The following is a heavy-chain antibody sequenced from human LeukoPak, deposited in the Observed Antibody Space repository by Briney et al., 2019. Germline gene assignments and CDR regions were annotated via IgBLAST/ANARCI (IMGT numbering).Heavy chain of an antibody. CDR2: PRSKDHGYIT. J-gene: IGHJ4*02. V-gene: IGHV3-72*01. Sequence: GGSLRLSCAASGFMSSVYYMDWVRQAPGKGLEWVGRPRSKDHGYITECAPSVKGRFTISRDESKNSLYLQMNSLKIDDTAVYFCARDRSGSYSWDYWGQGTLVTVSS. CDR1: GFMSSVYY. D-gene: IGHD1-26*01. CDR3: ARDRSGSYSWDY.